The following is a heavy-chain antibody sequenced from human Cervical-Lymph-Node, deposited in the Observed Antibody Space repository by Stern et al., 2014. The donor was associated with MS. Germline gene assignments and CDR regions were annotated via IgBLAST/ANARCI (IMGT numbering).Heavy chain of an antibody. J-gene: IGHJ4*02. CDR3: VSDGSGWKN. CDR1: GILFSGAS. D-gene: IGHD3-10*01. V-gene: IGHV3-73*01. CDR2: IRSKSNAYTT. Sequence: QLVQSGGGLVQPGGSLKLSCAASGILFSGASKHWVRQPSGKGLEWIGRIRSKSNAYTTTYTASVKGRFTISRDDSKSTAYLQLNSLKTEDTAVYYCVSDGSGWKNWGQGTPVTVSS.